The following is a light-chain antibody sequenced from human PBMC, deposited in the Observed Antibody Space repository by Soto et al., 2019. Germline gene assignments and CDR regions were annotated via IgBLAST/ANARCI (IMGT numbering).Light chain of an antibody. J-gene: IGKJ2*01. Sequence: EIVLTQSPGTLSLSPGERATLSCRASQSVGSNCLAWYQQKPGQAPRLLIYGASSRASGIPDRFSGSGSGTDFTLTISRLEPEDFAVYYCQQYGSSPPYTFGQGTKLEMK. V-gene: IGKV3-20*01. CDR2: GAS. CDR3: QQYGSSPPYT. CDR1: QSVGSNC.